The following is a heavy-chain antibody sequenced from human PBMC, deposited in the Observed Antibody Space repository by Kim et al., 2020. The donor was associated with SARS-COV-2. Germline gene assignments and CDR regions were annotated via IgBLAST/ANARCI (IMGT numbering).Heavy chain of an antibody. V-gene: IGHV3-30*18. D-gene: IGHD1-7*01. CDR2: ISYDGTNK. CDR3: AKDHLYNWNYARSYYFDS. J-gene: IGHJ4*02. CDR1: GFIFSSYG. Sequence: GGSLRLSCAASGFIFSSYGMHWVRQAPGKGLEWVAVISYDGTNKYDADSVKGRFTISRDNSKNTLYLQMNSLRAEDTAVYYCAKDHLYNWNYARSYYFDSWGQGTLVTVSS.